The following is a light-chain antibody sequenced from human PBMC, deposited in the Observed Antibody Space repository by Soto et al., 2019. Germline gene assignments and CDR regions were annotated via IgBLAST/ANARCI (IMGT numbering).Light chain of an antibody. CDR2: GTS. V-gene: IGKV3D-20*02. J-gene: IGKJ5*01. Sequence: ENVLTQSPGTLSLSPGERATLSCRASQSVDSSYLAWHHQRPGQAPRLLIYGTSSRATGIPDRFSGSGSATDFTLTISSLEPEDFAVYYCQQRSSWITFGQGTRLEIK. CDR3: QQRSSWIT. CDR1: QSVDSSY.